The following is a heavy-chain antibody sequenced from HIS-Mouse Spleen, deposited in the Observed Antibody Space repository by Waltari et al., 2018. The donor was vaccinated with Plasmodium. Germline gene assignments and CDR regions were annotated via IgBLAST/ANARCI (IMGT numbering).Heavy chain of an antibody. J-gene: IGHJ1*01. D-gene: IGHD6-19*01. CDR1: GFTFRSYG. Sequence: QVQLVESGGGVVQPGRSLRLSCAASGFTFRSYGMHWVRQAPGKGLEWVAVISYDGSNKYYADSVKGRFTISRDNSKNTLYLQMNSLRAEDTAVYYCAKDHPGGQYSSGWYLLQHWGQGTLVTVSS. V-gene: IGHV3-30*18. CDR3: AKDHPGGQYSSGWYLLQH. CDR2: ISYDGSNK.